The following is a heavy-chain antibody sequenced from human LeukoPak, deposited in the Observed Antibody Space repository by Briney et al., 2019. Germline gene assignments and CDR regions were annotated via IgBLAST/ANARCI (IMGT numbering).Heavy chain of an antibody. Sequence: SETLSLTCTVSVGSFSSGSYYWSWIRQPPGMGLEWIGYIYYSGSTNYNPSLKSRVTISVDTSKNQFSLKLSSVTAADTAVYYCARVRLDYGSGSYYRSFDYWGQGTLVTVSS. J-gene: IGHJ4*02. D-gene: IGHD3-10*01. V-gene: IGHV4-61*01. CDR1: VGSFSSGSYY. CDR3: ARVRLDYGSGSYYRSFDY. CDR2: IYYSGST.